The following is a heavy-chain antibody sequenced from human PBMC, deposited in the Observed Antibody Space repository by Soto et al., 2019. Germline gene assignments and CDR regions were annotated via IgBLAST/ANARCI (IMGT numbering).Heavy chain of an antibody. CDR3: ARGGYRYNWNHADWFDP. Sequence: SETLSLTCTVSGGSISSYYWSWVRQPAGKGLEWIGRIYTSGSTNYNPSLKSRVTMSVDTAKNQFSLKLSSVTAADTAVDYCARGGYRYNWNHADWFDPWGQGTRVTVSS. V-gene: IGHV4-4*07. J-gene: IGHJ5*02. CDR2: IYTSGST. D-gene: IGHD1-20*01. CDR1: GGSISSYY.